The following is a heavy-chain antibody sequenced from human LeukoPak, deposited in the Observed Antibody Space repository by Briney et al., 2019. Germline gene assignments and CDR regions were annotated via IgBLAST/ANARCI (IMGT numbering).Heavy chain of an antibody. V-gene: IGHV3-48*01. CDR3: ARDAHIAVSGLPAYYFDY. CDR2: ITSRSAFT. D-gene: IGHD6-13*01. J-gene: IGHJ4*02. Sequence: PGGSLRLSSVGSGFSFTEYSMNGVPRSPGRGLEWISCITSRSAFTYFAGSVKGRFTISRDDARNSVYLHLNALRVDDTAVYYCARDAHIAVSGLPAYYFDYWGQGTLVTVSS. CDR1: GFSFTEYS.